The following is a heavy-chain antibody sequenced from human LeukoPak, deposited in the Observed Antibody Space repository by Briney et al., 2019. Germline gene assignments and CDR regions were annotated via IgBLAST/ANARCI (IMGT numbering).Heavy chain of an antibody. V-gene: IGHV4-59*01. Sequence: SETLSLTCTVSGGSISSYYWSWIRQPPGKGLEWIGYIYYSGSTNYNPSLKSRATISVDTSKNQFSLKLSSVTAADTAVYYCARFVLGYCSGGSCYSGGSDWFDPWGQGTLVTVSS. J-gene: IGHJ5*02. CDR1: GGSISSYY. CDR2: IYYSGST. D-gene: IGHD2-15*01. CDR3: ARFVLGYCSGGSCYSGGSDWFDP.